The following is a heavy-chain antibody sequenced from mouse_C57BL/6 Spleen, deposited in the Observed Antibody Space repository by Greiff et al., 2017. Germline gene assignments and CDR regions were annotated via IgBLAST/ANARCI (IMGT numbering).Heavy chain of an antibody. D-gene: IGHD2-3*01. CDR2: FYWDDDK. V-gene: IGHV8-12*01. J-gene: IGHJ4*01. CDR3: ARKSDDGYPPYAMDY. CDR1: GFSLSTSGMG. Sequence: QVTLKVSGPGILQSSQTLSLTCSFSGFSLSTSGMGVSWIRQPSGKGLEWLAHFYWDDDKRYNPSLKSRLTISKDTSRNQVFLKITSVDTADTATDYCARKSDDGYPPYAMDYWGQGTSVTVSS.